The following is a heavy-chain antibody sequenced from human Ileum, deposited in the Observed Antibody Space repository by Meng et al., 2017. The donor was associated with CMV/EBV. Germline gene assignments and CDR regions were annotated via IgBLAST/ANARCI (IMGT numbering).Heavy chain of an antibody. V-gene: IGHV1-69*10. J-gene: IGHJ3*02. D-gene: IGHD6-6*01. CDR2: IIPILGIA. CDR1: GGTFSSYA. CDR3: ARGGAVWAARIDAFDI. Sequence: SVKVSCKASGGTFSSYAISWVRQAPGQGLEWMGGIIPILGIANYAQKFQGRVTITADKSTSTAYMELSSLRSEDTAVYYCARGGAVWAARIDAFDIWGQGTVVTVSS.